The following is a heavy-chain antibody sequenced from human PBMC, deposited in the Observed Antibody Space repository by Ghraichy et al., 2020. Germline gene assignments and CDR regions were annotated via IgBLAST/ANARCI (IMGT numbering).Heavy chain of an antibody. D-gene: IGHD3-3*02. CDR1: GGSFSGYY. Sequence: SETLSLTCAVYGGSFSGYYWSWIRQPPGKGLEWIGEINHSGSTNYNPSLKSRVTISVDTSKNQFSLKLSSVTAADTAVYYCARGLGGYGIFPYFDYWGQGTLVTVSS. V-gene: IGHV4-34*01. CDR3: ARGLGGYGIFPYFDY. J-gene: IGHJ4*02. CDR2: INHSGST.